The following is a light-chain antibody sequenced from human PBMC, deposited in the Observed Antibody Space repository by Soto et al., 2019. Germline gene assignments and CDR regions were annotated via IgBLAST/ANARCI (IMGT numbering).Light chain of an antibody. CDR1: QSISSW. Sequence: DIQMTQSPSTLAAAVGDRVTITCRASQSISSWLDWDQQKPGKAPKLLIYKAARLESRFPSRFSVSGSGTEFTLTISSRQPDDFATYNCQPYNSYPGTFGQGTKKEIK. V-gene: IGKV1-5*03. CDR3: QPYNSYPGT. J-gene: IGKJ2*01. CDR2: KAA.